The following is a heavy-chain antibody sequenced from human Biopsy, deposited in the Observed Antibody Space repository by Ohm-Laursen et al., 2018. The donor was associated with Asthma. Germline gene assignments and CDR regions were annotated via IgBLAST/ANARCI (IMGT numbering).Heavy chain of an antibody. J-gene: IGHJ4*02. Sequence: SVKVSCKPSGYTFNRYIMHWVRQAPGQRLEWMGLVNTASQDTVYSQKFQGRVSITRDTSASSAYMELSSLNFADTAVYYCARNAGAGTFDFWGQGTLVTVSS. CDR2: VNTASQDT. V-gene: IGHV1-3*04. CDR1: GYTFNRYI. CDR3: ARNAGAGTFDF. D-gene: IGHD1-14*01.